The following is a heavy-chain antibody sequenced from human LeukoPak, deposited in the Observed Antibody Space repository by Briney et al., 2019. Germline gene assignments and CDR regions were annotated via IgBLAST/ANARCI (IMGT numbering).Heavy chain of an antibody. CDR1: GFTFSSYW. V-gene: IGHV3-21*01. D-gene: IGHD4-17*01. J-gene: IGHJ4*02. CDR2: ISSSSSYI. CDR3: ARGATVTIDY. Sequence: GGSLRLSCAASGFTFSSYWMSWVRQAPGKGLEWVSSISSSSSYIYYADSVKGRFTISRDNAKNSLYLQMNSLRAEDTAVYYCARGATVTIDYWGQGTLVTVSS.